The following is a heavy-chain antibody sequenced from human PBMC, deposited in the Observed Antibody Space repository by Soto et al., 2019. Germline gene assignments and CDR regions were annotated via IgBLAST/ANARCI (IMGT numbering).Heavy chain of an antibody. CDR1: GFTFSNAW. Sequence: GGSLRLSCAASGFTFSNAWMNWVRQAPGKGLEWVGRIKSKTDGGTTDYAAPVKGRFTISRDDSKNTLYLQMNSLKTEDTAVYYCTSRRITIFGVVLDGMDVWGQGTTVTVSS. CDR2: IKSKTDGGTT. J-gene: IGHJ6*02. V-gene: IGHV3-15*07. CDR3: TSRRITIFGVVLDGMDV. D-gene: IGHD3-3*01.